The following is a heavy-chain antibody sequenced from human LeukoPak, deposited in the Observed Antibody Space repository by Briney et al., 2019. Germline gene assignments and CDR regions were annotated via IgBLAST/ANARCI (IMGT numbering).Heavy chain of an antibody. V-gene: IGHV1-46*01. CDR2: INPSGGST. J-gene: IGHJ5*02. CDR1: GYTFTSYA. D-gene: IGHD3-3*01. Sequence: ASVKVSCKASGYTFTSYAMNWVRQAPGQGLEWMGIINPSGGSTSYAQKFQGRVTMTRDMSTSTVYMELSSLRSEDTAVYYCARGPYYDFWSGYFNGYQDWFDPWGQGTLVTVSS. CDR3: ARGPYYDFWSGYFNGYQDWFDP.